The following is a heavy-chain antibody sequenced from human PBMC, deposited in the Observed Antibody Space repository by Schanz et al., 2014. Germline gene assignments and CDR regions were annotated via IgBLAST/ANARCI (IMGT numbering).Heavy chain of an antibody. V-gene: IGHV3-11*04. CDR3: GRIGGSVFDY. D-gene: IGHD3-10*01. CDR2: IGNGGVTI. Sequence: QVQLVDSGGGLVKPGGSLRLSCTASGFPFSDYSMAWILQPPGRGLEWVSYIGNGGVTIYYADSVKGRFTISRDNSKRSLYLQRISLRAEDTDVYYSGRIGGSVFDYWAQGTLVTVSS. CDR1: GFPFSDYS. J-gene: IGHJ4*02.